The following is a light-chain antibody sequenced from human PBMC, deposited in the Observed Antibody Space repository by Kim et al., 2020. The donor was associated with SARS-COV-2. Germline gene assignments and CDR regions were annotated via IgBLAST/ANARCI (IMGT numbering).Light chain of an antibody. CDR3: QQYDSSWT. CDR2: KAS. Sequence: GSVGDKSTIPCPARQSVNDWLAWYQQKPRKAPKLLIYKASSLTKGVPSRFSRSGSGREFTLTISSLQPDYFGTYYCQQYDSSWTFGQGTKVDIK. J-gene: IGKJ1*01. CDR1: QSVNDW. V-gene: IGKV1-5*03.